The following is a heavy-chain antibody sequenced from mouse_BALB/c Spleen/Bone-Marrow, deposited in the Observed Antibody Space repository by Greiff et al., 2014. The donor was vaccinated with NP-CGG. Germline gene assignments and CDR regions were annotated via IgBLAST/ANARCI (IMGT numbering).Heavy chain of an antibody. CDR1: GFTFSSYT. Sequence: DVKLQESGGGLVQPGGSLKLSCAASGFTFSSYTMSWVRQTPEKRLEWVAYISNGGGSTYYPDTVKGRFTISRDNAKNTLYLQMSSLKSEDTAMYYCARHGGSRGYYFDYWGQGTTLTVSS. CDR3: ARHGGSRGYYFDY. J-gene: IGHJ2*01. CDR2: ISNGGGST. D-gene: IGHD1-1*01. V-gene: IGHV5-12-2*01.